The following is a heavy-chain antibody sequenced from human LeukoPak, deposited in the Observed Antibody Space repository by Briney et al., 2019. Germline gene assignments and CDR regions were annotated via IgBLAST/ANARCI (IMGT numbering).Heavy chain of an antibody. Sequence: PGGSLRLSCAASGFTFSSYAMHWVRQAPGKGLEWVAVISYDGSNKYYADSVKGRFTISRDNSKNTLYLQMNSLRAEDTAVYYCATGRDGYNLDYWGQGTLATVSS. CDR3: ATGRDGYNLDY. V-gene: IGHV3-30-3*01. CDR2: ISYDGSNK. D-gene: IGHD5-24*01. J-gene: IGHJ4*02. CDR1: GFTFSSYA.